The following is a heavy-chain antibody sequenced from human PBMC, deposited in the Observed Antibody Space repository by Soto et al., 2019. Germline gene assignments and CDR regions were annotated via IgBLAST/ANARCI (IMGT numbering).Heavy chain of an antibody. CDR1: GFTFSSYA. CDR3: ARRGSGSYYDC. V-gene: IGHV3-23*01. J-gene: IGHJ4*02. CDR2: ISGSGDST. D-gene: IGHD1-26*01. Sequence: EVQLLESGGGLVQPGGSLRLSCAASGFTFSSYAMRWVRQAPGKGLEWVSAISGSGDSTYYADSVKGRVTISRDKSKNSLYLQMNSLRGEDTAIYYFARRGSGSYYDCWGQGTLVTVSS.